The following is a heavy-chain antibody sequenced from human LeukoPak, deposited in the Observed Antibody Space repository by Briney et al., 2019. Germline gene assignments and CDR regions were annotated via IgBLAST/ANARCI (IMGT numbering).Heavy chain of an antibody. J-gene: IGHJ4*02. CDR2: IHHSGST. Sequence: SETLFLTCSVSGYSIRRGYHWGWIRQPPGKGLEWIGTIHHSGSTYYNPSLKSRVTISVDTSKNQFSLKLTSVTAADTAVYYCARVNWINDYWGQGTLVTVSS. CDR3: ARVNWINDY. D-gene: IGHD1-20*01. CDR1: GYSIRRGYH. V-gene: IGHV4-38-2*02.